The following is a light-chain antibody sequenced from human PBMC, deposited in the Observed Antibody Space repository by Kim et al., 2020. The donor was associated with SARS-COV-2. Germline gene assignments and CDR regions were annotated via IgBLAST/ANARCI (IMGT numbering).Light chain of an antibody. CDR2: DAS. CDR1: QSVSYS. J-gene: IGKJ2*01. V-gene: IGKV1-39*01. CDR3: QHSDSSRST. Sequence: DIQMTQSPFSLSASVGARITISCRGSQSVSYSLNWYQQRPGKAPRLLIYDASCLESGVPARFIGRGSGSDFTLTISSLQPEAFATYYCQHSDSSRSTFGQLTKLEI.